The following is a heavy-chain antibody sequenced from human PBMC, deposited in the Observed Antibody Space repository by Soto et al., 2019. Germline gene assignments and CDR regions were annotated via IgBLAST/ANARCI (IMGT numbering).Heavy chain of an antibody. D-gene: IGHD2-15*01. CDR3: ARGIPYCSGGSCYRKYYYYYMDV. V-gene: IGHV1-18*01. J-gene: IGHJ6*03. Sequence: ASVKVSCKASGYTFTSYGISWVRQAPGQGLEWMGWISAYNGNTNYAQKLQGRVTMTTDTSTSTAYMELRSLRSDDTAVYYCARGIPYCSGGSCYRKYYYYYMDVWGKGTTVTVSS. CDR1: GYTFTSYG. CDR2: ISAYNGNT.